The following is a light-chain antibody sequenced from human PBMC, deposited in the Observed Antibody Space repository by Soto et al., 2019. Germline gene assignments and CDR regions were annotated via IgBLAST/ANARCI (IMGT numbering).Light chain of an antibody. Sequence: SYVLTQPSSVSVAPGQTARIPCGGDNIGTKSVHWYRQRPGQAPVLVVYDDTSRPSGTPDRVSGSNSGNTATLTISRVEAGDEADYYCQVWDSDSEHYVFGGGTKVTVL. CDR2: DDT. CDR1: NIGTKS. CDR3: QVWDSDSEHYV. J-gene: IGLJ1*01. V-gene: IGLV3-21*02.